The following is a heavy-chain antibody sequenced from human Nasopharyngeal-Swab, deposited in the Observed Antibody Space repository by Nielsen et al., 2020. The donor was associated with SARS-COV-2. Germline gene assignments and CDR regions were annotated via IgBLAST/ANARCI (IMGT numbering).Heavy chain of an antibody. V-gene: IGHV3-23*01. CDR3: AKNRWGSSGWFEIDY. J-gene: IGHJ4*02. D-gene: IGHD6-19*01. CDR1: GFTFSTYA. Sequence: GASLKISCAASGFTFSTYAVSWVRQAPGKGLEWVSVFSGSGGRTYYADSVKGRFTISGDNSKNTLYLQMNSLRAEDTAVYYCAKNRWGSSGWFEIDYWGQGTLVTVSS. CDR2: FSGSGGRT.